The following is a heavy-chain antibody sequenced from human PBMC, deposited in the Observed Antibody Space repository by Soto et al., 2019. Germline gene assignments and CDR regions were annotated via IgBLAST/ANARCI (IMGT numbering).Heavy chain of an antibody. D-gene: IGHD1-1*01. CDR3: VRDGTKTLRDWFDP. Sequence: SETLSLTCTVSGASISGYYWSWIRKSAGKGLEWIGRIYSTGTTDYNPSLKSRVMMSVDTSKKKFSLRLRSVTAADTAVYYCVRDGTKTLRDWFDPWGQGISVTVS. J-gene: IGHJ5*02. CDR2: IYSTGTT. V-gene: IGHV4-4*07. CDR1: GASISGYY.